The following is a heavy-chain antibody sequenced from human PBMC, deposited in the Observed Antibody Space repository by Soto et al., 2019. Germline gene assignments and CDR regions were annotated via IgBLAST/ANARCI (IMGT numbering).Heavy chain of an antibody. D-gene: IGHD3-22*01. J-gene: IGHJ3*01. V-gene: IGHV3-48*01. CDR1: GSTFRNYG. Sequence: PGGSLRLSCAASGSTFRNYGMNWVRQAPGKGLEWVSYIGIGSSTKYYADSVKGRFTISRDNAKNSLYLQMNSLRAEDTAVYYCARDQLYYNDISGRPLNAFDFWGQGTMVTVSS. CDR2: IGIGSSTK. CDR3: ARDQLYYNDISGRPLNAFDF.